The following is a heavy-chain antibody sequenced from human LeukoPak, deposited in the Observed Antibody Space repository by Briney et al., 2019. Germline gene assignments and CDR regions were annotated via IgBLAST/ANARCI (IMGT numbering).Heavy chain of an antibody. CDR1: GYTFTDYY. V-gene: IGHV1-69-2*01. Sequence: ASVKISCKVSGYTFTDYYMHWVQQAPGKGLEWMGLFDPEVGETIYAEKFQGRVTITADTSTDTAYMELSSLRSEDTAVYYCATLYSGSYYEAFDIWGQGTMVTVSS. CDR2: FDPEVGET. J-gene: IGHJ3*02. CDR3: ATLYSGSYYEAFDI. D-gene: IGHD1-26*01.